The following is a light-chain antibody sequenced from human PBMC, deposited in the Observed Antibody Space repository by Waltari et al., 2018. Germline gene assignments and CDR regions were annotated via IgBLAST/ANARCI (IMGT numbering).Light chain of an antibody. V-gene: IGLV2-8*01. CDR2: EVS. CDR1: SPDVGGYNY. Sequence: QSALTQPPSASGSPGQSVTISCTGTSPDVGGYNYVSGYQQYPGKAPKLMIYEVSKRPSGVPDRFSGSKSGNTASLTVSGLQADDEADYYCSSYAGSNSPVVFGGGTKLTVL. CDR3: SSYAGSNSPVV. J-gene: IGLJ2*01.